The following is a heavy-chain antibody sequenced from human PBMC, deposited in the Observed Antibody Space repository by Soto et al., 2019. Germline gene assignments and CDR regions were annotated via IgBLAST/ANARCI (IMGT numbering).Heavy chain of an antibody. Sequence: SQTLSLTCDISGDSVSSNSAAWNWIRQTPSRGLEWLGRTYYKSKWYNNYALSVQSRITVNPDTSKNQFSLQLNSVPPEDTSVYYCARGSWDDVSGHYYMDVWGKGTTVTVSS. CDR1: GDSVSSNSAA. CDR2: TYYKSKWYN. J-gene: IGHJ6*03. V-gene: IGHV6-1*01. D-gene: IGHD1-1*01. CDR3: ARGSWDDVSGHYYMDV.